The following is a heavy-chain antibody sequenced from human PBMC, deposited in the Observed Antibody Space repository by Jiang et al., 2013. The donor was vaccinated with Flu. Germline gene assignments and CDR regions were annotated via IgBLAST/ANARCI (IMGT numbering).Heavy chain of an antibody. V-gene: IGHV1-3*01. CDR2: ISGGNGDT. J-gene: IGHJ4*02. D-gene: IGHD1-26*01. Sequence: SGAEVKKPGASVMVSCKASGYTFTGYAMHWVRQAPGQGLEWMGWISGGNGDTRYSQKFQGRVTFTGDTSATTAYMELRSLTSEDTAMYYCAREPWGGACDYWGQGTLVTVSS. CDR1: GYTFTGYA. CDR3: AREPWGGACDY.